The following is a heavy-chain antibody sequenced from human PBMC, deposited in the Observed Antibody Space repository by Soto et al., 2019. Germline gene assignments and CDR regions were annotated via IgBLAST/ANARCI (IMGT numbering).Heavy chain of an antibody. V-gene: IGHV1-24*01. D-gene: IGHD1-20*01. J-gene: IGHJ6*02. CDR3: ATEAGGITGTVRGYYYYGMDV. Sequence: ASVKVSCKVSGCTLTELSMHWVRQAPGKGLEWMGGFDPEDGETIYAQKFQGRVTMTEDTSTDTAYMELSSLRSEDTAVYYCATEAGGITGTVRGYYYYGMDVWGQGTTVTAP. CDR1: GCTLTELS. CDR2: FDPEDGET.